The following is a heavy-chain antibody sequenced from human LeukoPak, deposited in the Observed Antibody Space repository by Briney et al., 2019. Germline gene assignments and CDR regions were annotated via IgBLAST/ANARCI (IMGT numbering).Heavy chain of an antibody. CDR3: AKGLSDGDFDS. CDR1: GFTLSCYD. Sequence: GGSLRLSCAASGFTLSCYDMSWARESPGEGLECVLVIVGSGDSTYSVCSVKCRSTDTRDNSKNTLYLQMNSLRAEDTAVYYCAKGLSDGDFDSWGQGTLVTVSS. D-gene: IGHD4-17*01. V-gene: IGHV3-23*01. CDR2: IVGSGDST. J-gene: IGHJ4*02.